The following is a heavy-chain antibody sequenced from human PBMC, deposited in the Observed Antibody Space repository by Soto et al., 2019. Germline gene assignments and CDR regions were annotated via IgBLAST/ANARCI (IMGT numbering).Heavy chain of an antibody. CDR1: GFTFRDYW. J-gene: IGHJ4*02. V-gene: IGHV3-7*01. D-gene: IGHD1-26*01. Sequence: EVQLVESGGGLVQPGGSLRLSCAASGFTFRDYWMSWVRQAPGKGLEWVANIKQDGSDKYYVDSVKGRFTISRDNAKKSLYLQMNSLGAEDTAVYYCARDSSASYWTDYWGQGTLVTVSS. CDR3: ARDSSASYWTDY. CDR2: IKQDGSDK.